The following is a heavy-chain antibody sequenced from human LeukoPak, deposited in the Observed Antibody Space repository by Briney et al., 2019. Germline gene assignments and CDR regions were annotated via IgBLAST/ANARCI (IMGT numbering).Heavy chain of an antibody. V-gene: IGHV3-30*02. D-gene: IGHD3-9*01. CDR1: GFTFSNFG. J-gene: IGHJ4*02. CDR3: ATSQVLRYFDWLFRY. CDR2: IQYDGNNK. Sequence: GGSLRLSCAASGFTFSNFGMHWVRQAPGKGLDWVAFIQYDGNNKYYSDSVKGRFTISRDNSKNTLYLQMNSLRAEDTAVYYCATSQVLRYFDWLFRYWGQGTLVTVSS.